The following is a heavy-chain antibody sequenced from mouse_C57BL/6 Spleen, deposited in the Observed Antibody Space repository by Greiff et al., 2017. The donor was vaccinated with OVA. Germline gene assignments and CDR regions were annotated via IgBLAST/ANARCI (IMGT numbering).Heavy chain of an antibody. J-gene: IGHJ3*01. CDR3: ARDGDSFAY. Sequence: EVQLVESGGGLVKPGGSLKLPCAPPLFTFSSYAMSWVRQTPEKRLEWVATISDGGSYTYYPDNVKGRFTISRDNAKNNLYLQMSHLKSEDTAMYYCARDGDSFAYWGQGTLVTVSA. CDR2: ISDGGSYT. CDR1: LFTFSSYA. V-gene: IGHV5-4*01.